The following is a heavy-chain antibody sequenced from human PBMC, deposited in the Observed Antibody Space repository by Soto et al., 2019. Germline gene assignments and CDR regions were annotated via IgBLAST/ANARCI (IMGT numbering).Heavy chain of an antibody. Sequence: DVRLVESGGGLVQPGGSLRLSCTASGFSVGRLFMTWVRQAPGKGLEWVSVLSSDDNTYYADSVKGRFTISRDISKKTLFLEMNSLRAEDTAVYHCARDIFGGSYDFWHGGQGTLVTVSS. CDR2: LSSDDNT. J-gene: IGHJ4*02. D-gene: IGHD3-3*01. V-gene: IGHV3-66*01. CDR3: ARDIFGGSYDFWH. CDR1: GFSVGRLF.